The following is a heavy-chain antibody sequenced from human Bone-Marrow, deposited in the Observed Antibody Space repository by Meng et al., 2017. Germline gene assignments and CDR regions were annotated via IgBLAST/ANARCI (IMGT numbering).Heavy chain of an antibody. J-gene: IGHJ4*02. V-gene: IGHV3-11*04. CDR3: ARIGSAYGRGLFDY. CDR1: GFTFSDYY. CDR2: ISNSGSTI. D-gene: IGHD5-12*01. Sequence: GASLKISCAASGFTFSDYYMSWIRQSPGKGLEWVSYISNSGSTIYYADSVKGRFTISRDNAKNSLYLQMNSLRAEDTAVYYCARIGSAYGRGLFDYWGQGTLVTVSS.